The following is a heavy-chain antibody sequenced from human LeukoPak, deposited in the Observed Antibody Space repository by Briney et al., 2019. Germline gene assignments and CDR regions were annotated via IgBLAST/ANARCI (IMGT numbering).Heavy chain of an antibody. V-gene: IGHV1-2*02. Sequence: ASVKVSCKASGYTFTYYYIHWVRHAPGQGLELMGWINPNSGDADYAQKFQGKVTMTRDTSISTAYMELSSLRSDDTAIYYCARDMDTGPDLFDYWGQGTLVTVSS. J-gene: IGHJ4*02. D-gene: IGHD5-18*01. CDR1: GYTFTYYY. CDR3: ARDMDTGPDLFDY. CDR2: INPNSGDA.